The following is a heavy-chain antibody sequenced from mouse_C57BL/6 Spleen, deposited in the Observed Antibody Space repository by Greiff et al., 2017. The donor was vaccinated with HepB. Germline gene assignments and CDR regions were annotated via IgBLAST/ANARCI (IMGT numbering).Heavy chain of an antibody. V-gene: IGHV1-50*01. Sequence: QVQLKQPGAELVKPGASVKLSCKASGYTFTSYWMQWVKQRPGQGLEWIGEIDPSDSYTNYNQKFKGKATLTVDTSSSTAYMQLSSLTSEDSAVYYCARYGKAYWGQGTLVTVSA. CDR3: ARYGKAY. CDR1: GYTFTSYW. D-gene: IGHD1-1*01. J-gene: IGHJ3*01. CDR2: IDPSDSYT.